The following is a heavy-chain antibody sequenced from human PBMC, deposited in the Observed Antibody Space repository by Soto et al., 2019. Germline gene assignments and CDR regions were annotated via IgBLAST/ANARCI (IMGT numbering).Heavy chain of an antibody. CDR3: ARDLTIFGVSDYGMDV. CDR2: TRNKANSYTT. D-gene: IGHD3-3*01. J-gene: IGHJ6*02. V-gene: IGHV3-72*01. Sequence: GGSLRLSCAASGFTLSDHYMDWVRQAPGKGLEWVGRTRNKANSYTTEYAASVKGRFTISRDDSKNSLYLQMNSLKTEDTAVYYCARDLTIFGVSDYGMDVWGQGTTVTVSS. CDR1: GFTLSDHY.